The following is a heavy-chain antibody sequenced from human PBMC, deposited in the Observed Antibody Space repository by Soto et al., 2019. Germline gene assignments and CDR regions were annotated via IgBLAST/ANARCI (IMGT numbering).Heavy chain of an antibody. CDR3: VRNYYDSSGYYALDY. CDR2: IIPIFGTA. D-gene: IGHD3-22*01. J-gene: IGHJ4*02. CDR1: GGTFSSYA. V-gene: IGHV1-69*13. Sequence: ASVKVSCKASGGTFSSYAISWVRQAPGQGLEWMGGIIPIFGTANYAQKFQGRVTITADESTSTAYMELSSLRSEDTAVYYCVRNYYDSSGYYALDYWGQGTLVTVSS.